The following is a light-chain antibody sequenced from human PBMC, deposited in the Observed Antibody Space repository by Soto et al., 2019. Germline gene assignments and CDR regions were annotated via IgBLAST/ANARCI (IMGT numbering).Light chain of an antibody. CDR3: QQYGSSPPMYT. V-gene: IGKV3-20*01. J-gene: IGKJ2*01. CDR2: GAS. Sequence: EIVLTQSPGTLSLSPGERATLSCRASQSVSSSYLAWYQQKPGQAPRLLIYGASSRATGIPDRFSGSGSVIDFTLAISRLEPEDFAVYYCQQYGSSPPMYTFGQGTKLEIK. CDR1: QSVSSSY.